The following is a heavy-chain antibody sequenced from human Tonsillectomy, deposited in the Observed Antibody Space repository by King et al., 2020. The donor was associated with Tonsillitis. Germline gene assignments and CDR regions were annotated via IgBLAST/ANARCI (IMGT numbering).Heavy chain of an antibody. J-gene: IGHJ4*02. V-gene: IGHV3-53*01. CDR3: AGGGGNGYSFEDYFDY. D-gene: IGHD5-18*01. Sequence: VQLVESGGGLIQPGGSLRLSCAASGLTVSSNYMSWVRQAPGKGLEWVSVLYGGGSTYYADSVKGRFTISRDNSKNTLYLQMNSLRAEDTAVYYCAGGGGNGYSFEDYFDYWGQGTLVTVSS. CDR2: LYGGGST. CDR1: GLTVSSNY.